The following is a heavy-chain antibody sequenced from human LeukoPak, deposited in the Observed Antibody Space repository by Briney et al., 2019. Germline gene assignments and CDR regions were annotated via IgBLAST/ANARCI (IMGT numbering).Heavy chain of an antibody. CDR1: GYTFTGYY. Sequence: ASGKVSCKASGYTFTGYYMHWVRQAPGQGLEWMGWINPNSGGTNYAQKFQGRVTMTRDTSISTAYMELSRLRSDDTAVYYCARAGGVAGNWFDPWGQGTLVTVSS. J-gene: IGHJ5*02. CDR2: INPNSGGT. CDR3: ARAGGVAGNWFDP. V-gene: IGHV1-2*02.